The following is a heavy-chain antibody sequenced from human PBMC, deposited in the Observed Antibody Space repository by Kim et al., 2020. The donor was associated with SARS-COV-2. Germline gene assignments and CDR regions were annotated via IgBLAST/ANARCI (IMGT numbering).Heavy chain of an antibody. D-gene: IGHD2-2*01. CDR2: K. Sequence: KYYADSVKGRFAITRDNSRDTLFLEMNNLRAEDTAVYYCARNAQNYYFDYWGQGTLVTVSS. J-gene: IGHJ4*02. CDR3: ARNAQNYYFDY. V-gene: IGHV3-33*01.